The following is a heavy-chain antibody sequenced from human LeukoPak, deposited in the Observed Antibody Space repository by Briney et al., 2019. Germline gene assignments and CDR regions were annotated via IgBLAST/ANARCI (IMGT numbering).Heavy chain of an antibody. D-gene: IGHD6-19*01. V-gene: IGHV4-59*01. CDR2: IYYSGST. CDR3: ARDRAVGAFDI. J-gene: IGHJ3*02. Sequence: SETLSLTCTVSGGSISSYYWSWIRQPPGKGLEWIGYIYYSGSTNYNPSLKSRVTISVDTSKNQFSLKLSSVTAADTAVYYCARDRAVGAFDIWGQGTMVTVSS. CDR1: GGSISSYY.